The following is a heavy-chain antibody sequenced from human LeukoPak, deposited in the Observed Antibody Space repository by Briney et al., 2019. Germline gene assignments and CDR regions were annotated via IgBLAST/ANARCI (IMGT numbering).Heavy chain of an antibody. CDR1: GGTFSSYA. Sequence: SVKVSCKASGGTFSSYAISWVRQAPGQGLEWMRRIIPILGLANYAQKFQGRVTITADKSTSTAYMELSSLRSEDTAVYYCARDLVDTAMVFDYWGQGTLVTVSS. J-gene: IGHJ4*02. D-gene: IGHD5-18*01. CDR2: IIPILGLA. V-gene: IGHV1-69*04. CDR3: ARDLVDTAMVFDY.